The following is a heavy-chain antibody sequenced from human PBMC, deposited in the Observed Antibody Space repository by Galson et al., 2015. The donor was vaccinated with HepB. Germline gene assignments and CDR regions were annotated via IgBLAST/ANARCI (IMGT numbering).Heavy chain of an antibody. J-gene: IGHJ5*02. CDR3: ARDRIGTGFLFDP. CDR2: ISSSSSYI. CDR1: GFTFSSYS. Sequence: SLRLSCAASGFTFSSYSMNWVRQAPGKGLEWVSSISSSSSYIYYADSVKGRFTISRDNAKNSLYLQMNSLRAEDTAVYYCARDRIGTGFLFDPWGQGTLVTVSS. D-gene: IGHD1-1*01. V-gene: IGHV3-21*01.